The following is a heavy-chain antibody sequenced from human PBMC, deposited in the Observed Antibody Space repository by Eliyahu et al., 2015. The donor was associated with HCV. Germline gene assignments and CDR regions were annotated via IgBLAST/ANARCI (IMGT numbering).Heavy chain of an antibody. Sequence: QVQLVESGGXLVNPGGSLRLSCAASGFTFXDYYXIWIRQAPGKGLEWVSYISDSGSTIYYADSVKGRFTISRDSAKNSLYLQMNSLRVDDTAVYYCAREGALGSSSSKFDYWGQGTLVTVSS. V-gene: IGHV3-11*01. CDR2: ISDSGSTI. J-gene: IGHJ4*02. CDR3: AREGALGSSSSKFDY. CDR1: GFTFXDYY. D-gene: IGHD6-6*01.